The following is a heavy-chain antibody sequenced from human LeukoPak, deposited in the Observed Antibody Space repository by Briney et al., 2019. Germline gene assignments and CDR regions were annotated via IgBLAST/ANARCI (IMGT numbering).Heavy chain of an antibody. CDR2: IYSGGST. V-gene: IGHV3-53*01. D-gene: IGHD2-15*01. J-gene: IGHJ6*02. CDR3: AAATAVHCYYYYGMDV. CDR1: GFTVSSNY. Sequence: GGSLRLSCAASGFTVSSNYMSWVRQAPGKGLEWVSVIYSGGSTYYADSAKGRFTISRDNSKNTLYLQMNSLRAEDTAVYYCAAATAVHCYYYYGMDVWGQGTTVTVSS.